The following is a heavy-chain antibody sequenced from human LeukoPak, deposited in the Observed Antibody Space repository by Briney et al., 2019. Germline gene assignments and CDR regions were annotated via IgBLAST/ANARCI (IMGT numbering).Heavy chain of an antibody. CDR1: GGSISSYY. CDR2: IYTSGST. CDR3: VRDRGSSPYYFDY. J-gene: IGHJ4*02. Sequence: PSETLSLTCTVSGGSISSYYWSWIRQPAGKGLEWIGRIYTSGSTNYNPSLNSRVTMSVDTSKSQFSLKVSSVTAADTAVCYCVRDRGSSPYYFDYWGQGTLVTVSS. V-gene: IGHV4-4*07. D-gene: IGHD1-26*01.